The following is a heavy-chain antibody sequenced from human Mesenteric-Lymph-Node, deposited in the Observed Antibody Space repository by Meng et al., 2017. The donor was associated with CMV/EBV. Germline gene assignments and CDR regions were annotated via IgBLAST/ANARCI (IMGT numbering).Heavy chain of an antibody. Sequence: GGSLRLSCAASGFSLSSYEMNWVRQAPGKGLEWVASFSRSATLNSVEGRFSISRDSDKNSVYLQMNSLRVEDTAVYYCVRTKTMVGRTEFGYWGQGTLVTVSS. CDR2: FSRSATL. D-gene: IGHD4/OR15-4a*01. CDR3: VRTKTMVGRTEFGY. V-gene: IGHV3-48*03. CDR1: GFSLSSYE. J-gene: IGHJ4*02.